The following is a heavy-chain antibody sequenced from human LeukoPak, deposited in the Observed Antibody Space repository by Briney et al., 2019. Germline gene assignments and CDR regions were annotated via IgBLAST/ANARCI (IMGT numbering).Heavy chain of an antibody. J-gene: IGHJ4*02. D-gene: IGHD6-19*01. Sequence: PSETLSLTCTVSGGSISRGGYYWSWIRQPPGKGLEWIGYIYYSGSTNYNPSLKSRVTISVDTSKNQFSLKLSSVTAADTAVYYCARSYSSGTLDYWGQGTLVTVSS. CDR1: GGSISRGGYY. CDR2: IYYSGST. V-gene: IGHV4-61*08. CDR3: ARSYSSGTLDY.